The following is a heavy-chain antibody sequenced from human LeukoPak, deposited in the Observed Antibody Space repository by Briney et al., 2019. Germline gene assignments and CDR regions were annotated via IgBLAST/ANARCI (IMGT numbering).Heavy chain of an antibody. D-gene: IGHD1-26*01. J-gene: IGHJ4*02. V-gene: IGHV3-21*01. CDR2: ISSSSSYI. CDR1: GFTFSTYG. CDR3: TTRGGSFSIFDY. Sequence: GGSLRLSCAASGFTFSTYGMNWVRQAPGKGLEWVSSISSSSSYIYYADSVKGRFTISRDNAKNSLYLQMNSLRAEDTAVYYCTTRGGSFSIFDYWGQGTLVTVSS.